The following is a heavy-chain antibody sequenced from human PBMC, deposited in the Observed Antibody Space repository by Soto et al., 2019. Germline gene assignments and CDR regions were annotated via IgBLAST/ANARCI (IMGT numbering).Heavy chain of an antibody. D-gene: IGHD6-6*01. V-gene: IGHV4-34*01. CDR1: GGSFSGYY. CDR2: INHSGST. CDR3: ASHSSSSLYYYYGMDV. Sequence: SETLSLTCAVYGGSFSGYYWSWIRQPPGKGLEWIGEINHSGSTNYNPSLKSRVTISVDTSKNQFSLKLSSVTAADTAVYYCASHSSSSLYYYYGMDVWGQGTTVTVSS. J-gene: IGHJ6*02.